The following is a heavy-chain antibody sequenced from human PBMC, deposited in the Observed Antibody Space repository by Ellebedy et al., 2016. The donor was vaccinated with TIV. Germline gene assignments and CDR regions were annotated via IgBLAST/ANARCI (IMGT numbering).Heavy chain of an antibody. CDR2: IIPIFGTA. V-gene: IGHV1-69*13. J-gene: IGHJ4*02. CDR1: GGTFSSYA. Sequence: ASVKVSXXASGGTFSSYAISWVRQAPGQGLEWMGGIIPIFGTANYAQKFQGRVTITADESTSTAYMELSSLRSEDTAVYYCARDRRSSTSCYHLRYFDYWGQGTLVTVSS. CDR3: ARDRRSSTSCYHLRYFDY. D-gene: IGHD2-2*01.